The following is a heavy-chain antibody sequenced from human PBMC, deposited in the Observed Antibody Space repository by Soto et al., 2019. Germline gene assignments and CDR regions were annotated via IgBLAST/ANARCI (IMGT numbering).Heavy chain of an antibody. Sequence: GASVKVSCKASGGTFSSYAISWVRQAPGQGLEWMGGIIPIFGTANYAQKFQGRVTITADESTSTAYMELSSLRSEDTAVYYCAREVTFGGVMSRWFDPWGQGTLVTVSS. V-gene: IGHV1-69*13. J-gene: IGHJ5*02. CDR1: GGTFSSYA. CDR2: IIPIFGTA. D-gene: IGHD3-16*01. CDR3: AREVTFGGVMSRWFDP.